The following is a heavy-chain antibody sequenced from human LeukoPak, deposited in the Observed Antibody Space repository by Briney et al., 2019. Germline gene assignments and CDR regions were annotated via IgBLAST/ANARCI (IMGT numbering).Heavy chain of an antibody. CDR3: AKDSDFWSGYSDY. CDR2: VSGSGSST. J-gene: IGHJ4*02. V-gene: IGHV3-23*01. D-gene: IGHD3-3*01. Sequence: GGSLRLSCAASGFTFRSYAMSWVRQAPGKGLEWVSAVSGSGSSTYYADSVKGRFTISRDNSKNTLYLQMSSLRAEDTAVYYCAKDSDFWSGYSDYWGQGTLVTVSS. CDR1: GFTFRSYA.